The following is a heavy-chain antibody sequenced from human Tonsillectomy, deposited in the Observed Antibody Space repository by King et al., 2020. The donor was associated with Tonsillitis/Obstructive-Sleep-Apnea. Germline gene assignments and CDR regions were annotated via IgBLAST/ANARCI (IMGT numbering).Heavy chain of an antibody. CDR1: GYIFTNYW. Sequence: EVQLVESGAEVKKPGESLRISCTGSGYIFTNYWINWVRQMPGEGLEWMGTIDPSDSYTNYSPSFQGHVSISVDKSISTAYMQWSSLKASDTAMYYCARSPYSNGFSDYYYVMDVWGQGTTVTVSS. J-gene: IGHJ6*02. D-gene: IGHD5-18*01. CDR2: IDPSDSYT. V-gene: IGHV5-10-1*03. CDR3: ARSPYSNGFSDYYYVMDV.